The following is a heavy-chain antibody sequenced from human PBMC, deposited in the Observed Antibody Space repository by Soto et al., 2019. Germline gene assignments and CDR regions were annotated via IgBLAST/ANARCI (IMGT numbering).Heavy chain of an antibody. D-gene: IGHD2-2*02. CDR3: DTPVSHTLDY. CDR1: GGTFSSYA. V-gene: IGHV1-69*13. CDR2: IIPIFGSA. J-gene: IGHJ4*02. Sequence: ASVKVSCKASGGTFSSYAISWVRQAPGQGLEWMGGIIPIFGSANYAQKFQGRVTITADESTSTAYMELSSLRSEDTATYYSDTPVSHTLDYWGQGTPLTVSS.